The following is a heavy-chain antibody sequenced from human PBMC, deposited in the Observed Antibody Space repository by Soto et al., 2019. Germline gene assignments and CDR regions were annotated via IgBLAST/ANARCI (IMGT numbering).Heavy chain of an antibody. D-gene: IGHD3-3*01. CDR3: TTDPLRFLEWLTIGNFDY. CDR2: ISGSGGTT. J-gene: IGHJ4*02. CDR1: GFTFSSYA. V-gene: IGHV3-23*01. Sequence: PGGSLRLSCAASGFTFSSYAMSWVRQAPGKGLEWVSAISGSGGTTDYAAPVKGRFTISRDDSKNTLYLQMNSLKTEDTAVYYCTTDPLRFLEWLTIGNFDYWGQGTLVTVSS.